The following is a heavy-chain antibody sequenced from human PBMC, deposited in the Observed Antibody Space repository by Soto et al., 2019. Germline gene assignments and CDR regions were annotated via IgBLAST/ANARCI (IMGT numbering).Heavy chain of an antibody. CDR2: IYSGGST. CDR3: ARGTPHQLGIAEDYFDY. Sequence: GGSLRLSCAASGFTVSSNYMSWVRQAPGKGLEWVSVIYSGGSTYYADSVKGRFTISRDNSKNTLYLQMNSLRAEDTAVYYCARGTPHQLGIAEDYFDYWGQGTLVTVSS. J-gene: IGHJ4*02. V-gene: IGHV3-53*01. CDR1: GFTVSSNY. D-gene: IGHD7-27*01.